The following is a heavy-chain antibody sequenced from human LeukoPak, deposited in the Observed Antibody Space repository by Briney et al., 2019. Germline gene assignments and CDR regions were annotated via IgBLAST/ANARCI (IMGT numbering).Heavy chain of an antibody. CDR3: ARLYDSSGYYYYYYYMDV. CDR1: GGSISSSSYY. CDR2: IYYSGST. D-gene: IGHD3-22*01. Sequence: SETLSLTCTVSGGSISSSSYYWGWIRQPPGKGLEWIGSIYYSGSTYYNPSLKSRVTISVDTSKNQFSLKLSSVTAADTAVYYCARLYDSSGYYYYYYYMDVWGKGTTVTVSS. V-gene: IGHV4-39*01. J-gene: IGHJ6*03.